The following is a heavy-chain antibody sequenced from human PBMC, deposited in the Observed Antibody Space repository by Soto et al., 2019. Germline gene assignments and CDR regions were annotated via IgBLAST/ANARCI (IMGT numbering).Heavy chain of an antibody. CDR3: AQRLRAFGLGRERANYFDT. CDR1: GFSLSTTGVG. J-gene: IGHJ5*02. Sequence: QITLKESGPALVRPTQTLTLTCTFSGFSLSTTGVGVGWFRQPPGKALEWLALIYWDDDKRYSPSLKSRLNTTKDTSKNEVILTTTIMDPVDTAAYYSAQRLRAFGLGRERANYFDTWGQGTLVTVSS. D-gene: IGHD3-16*01. CDR2: IYWDDDK. V-gene: IGHV2-5*02.